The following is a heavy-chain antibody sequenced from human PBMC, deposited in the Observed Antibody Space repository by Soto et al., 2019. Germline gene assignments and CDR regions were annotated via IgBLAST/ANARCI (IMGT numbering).Heavy chain of an antibody. CDR2: ISGSGGST. Sequence: GGSLRLSCAASGFTFSNYAMTWVRQSPGKGLERVSAISGSGGSTYYADSVKGRFTISRDNSKNTLYLQMNSLRADDTAVYHCARGDGYDPYSYFDYWGQGILVTVSS. CDR1: GFTFSNYA. CDR3: ARGDGYDPYSYFDY. D-gene: IGHD5-12*01. J-gene: IGHJ4*02. V-gene: IGHV3-23*01.